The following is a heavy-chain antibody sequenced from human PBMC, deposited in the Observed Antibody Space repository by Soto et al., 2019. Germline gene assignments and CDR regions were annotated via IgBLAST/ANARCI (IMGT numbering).Heavy chain of an antibody. CDR3: ARDGTTMIVVARLAGDFDI. Sequence: GGSLRLSCAASGFTFSSYSMNWVRQAPGKGLEWVSSISSSSSYIYYADSVKGRFTISRDNAKNSLYLQMNSLRAEDTAVYYCARDGTTMIVVARLAGDFDIWGQGTMVTVSS. J-gene: IGHJ3*02. CDR1: GFTFSSYS. V-gene: IGHV3-21*01. CDR2: ISSSSSYI. D-gene: IGHD3-22*01.